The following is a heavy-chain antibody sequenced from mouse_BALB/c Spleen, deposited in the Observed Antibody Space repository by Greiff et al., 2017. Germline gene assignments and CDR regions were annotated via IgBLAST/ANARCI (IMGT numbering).Heavy chain of an antibody. CDR1: GFTFSSYA. CDR3: ARQGYDYAMDY. J-gene: IGHJ4*01. V-gene: IGHV5-6-5*01. CDR2: ISSGGST. Sequence: EVHLVESGGGLVKPGGSLKLSCAASGFTFSSYAMSWVRQTPEKRLEWVASISSGGSTYYPDSVKGRFTISRDNAKNTLYLQMSSLKSEDTAMYYCARQGYDYAMDYWGQGTSVTVSS. D-gene: IGHD2-2*01.